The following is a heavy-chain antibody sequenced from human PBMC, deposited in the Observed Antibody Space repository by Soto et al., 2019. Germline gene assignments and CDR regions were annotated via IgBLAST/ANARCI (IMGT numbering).Heavy chain of an antibody. CDR2: ITWNSGTI. CDR3: AKDIGGSSWYYFDC. J-gene: IGHJ4*02. D-gene: IGHD6-13*01. CDR1: GFTFDDYS. V-gene: IGHV3-9*01. Sequence: EVQLVESGGGLVQPGRSLRLSCAVSGFTFDDYSMSWVRQAPGKGLEWVSGITWNSGTIAYADSVKGRFTISRDNAKNSLYLQMNSLSAEDTALYYCAKDIGGSSWYYFDCWGQGTLVTVSS.